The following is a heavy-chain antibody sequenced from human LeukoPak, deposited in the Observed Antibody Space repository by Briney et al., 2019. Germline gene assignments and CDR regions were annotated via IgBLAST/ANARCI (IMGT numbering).Heavy chain of an antibody. D-gene: IGHD6-13*01. CDR1: RFTFGIYW. J-gene: IGHJ4*02. V-gene: IGHV3-7*01. Sequence: GGSLRLSCAASRFTFGIYWMSWVRQAPGKALEWVANINQDGSETYYVDSVEGRFTISRDNTKNSLYLQMNSLRAEDTALYYCARAASTGTVDYWGQGTLVTVSS. CDR2: INQDGSET. CDR3: ARAASTGTVDY.